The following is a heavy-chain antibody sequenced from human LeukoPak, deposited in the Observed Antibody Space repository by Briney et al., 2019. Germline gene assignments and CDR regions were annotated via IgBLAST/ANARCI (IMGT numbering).Heavy chain of an antibody. CDR3: ASHGREISSLSGPVYTH. V-gene: IGHV4-39*01. D-gene: IGHD2-2*01. CDR1: GGSVSSSSYY. J-gene: IGHJ4*02. CDR2: MYYSGST. Sequence: PSETLSLTCTVPGGSVSSSSYYWGWIRQPPGKGLEWIASMYYSGSTYYNASLKSRVTMSVDSSKNQFSLKLTSVTAADTAVYYCASHGREISSLSGPVYTHWGQGTLVTVSS.